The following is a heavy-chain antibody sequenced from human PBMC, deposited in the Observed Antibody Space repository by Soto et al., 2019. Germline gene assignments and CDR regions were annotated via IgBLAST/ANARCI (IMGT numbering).Heavy chain of an antibody. CDR2: IIPIFGTA. D-gene: IGHD3-22*01. CDR3: ARKLMGYDSSGSLDY. Sequence: SVKVSCKASGGTFSSYAISWLLQAPGQGLEWMGGIIPIFGTANYAQKFQGRVTITADESTSTAYMELSSLRSEDTAVYYCARKLMGYDSSGSLDYWGQGTLVTVSS. CDR1: GGTFSSYA. J-gene: IGHJ4*02. V-gene: IGHV1-69*13.